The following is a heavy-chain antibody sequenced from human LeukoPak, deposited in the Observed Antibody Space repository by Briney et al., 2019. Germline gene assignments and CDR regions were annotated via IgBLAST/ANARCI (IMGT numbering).Heavy chain of an antibody. V-gene: IGHV3-23*01. J-gene: IGHJ4*02. D-gene: IGHD3-22*01. CDR1: GFTFSSYA. Sequence: GGSLRLSCAASGFTFSSYAINWVRQAPGKGLEWVSAISGNGDNTYYADSVKGRFTISRDNSKNTLYLQMNSLRAEDTALYYCAKGSYYDSSGTYYFDYWGQGTLVTVSS. CDR3: AKGSYYDSSGTYYFDY. CDR2: ISGNGDNT.